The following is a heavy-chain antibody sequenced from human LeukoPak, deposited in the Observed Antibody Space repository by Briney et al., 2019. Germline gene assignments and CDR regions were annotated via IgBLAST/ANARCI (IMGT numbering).Heavy chain of an antibody. CDR2: ISYSGST. Sequence: KPSETLSLTCTASGGSISSSSYYWGWIRQPPGKGLEWIGSISYSGSTYYTPSLKIRVTIAVYTSKNQFYLNLRTVTAAAAAYYYCAREGDSSWYGYWGQGTLVTVSS. CDR1: GGSISSSSYY. CDR3: AREGDSSWYGY. V-gene: IGHV4-39*07. D-gene: IGHD6-13*01. J-gene: IGHJ4*02.